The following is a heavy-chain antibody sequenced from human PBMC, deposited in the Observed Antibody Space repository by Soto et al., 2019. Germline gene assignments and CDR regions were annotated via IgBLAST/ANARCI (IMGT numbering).Heavy chain of an antibody. CDR1: GGSISSDD. CDR3: ARHQEGWFDP. V-gene: IGHV4-59*08. Sequence: SETLXLTCTVSGGSISSDDWSWIRQPPGKGLEWIGNIHYSGSTNYTPSLKSRVTISVDTSKNQFSLKLSSVTAADTAVYYCARHQEGWFDPWGQGTLVTVSS. J-gene: IGHJ5*02. CDR2: IHYSGST.